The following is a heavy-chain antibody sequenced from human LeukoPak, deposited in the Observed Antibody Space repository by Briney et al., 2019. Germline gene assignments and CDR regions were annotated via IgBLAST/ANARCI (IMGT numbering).Heavy chain of an antibody. D-gene: IGHD1-26*01. J-gene: IGHJ4*02. CDR3: ASDWSGSYDESDY. CDR2: IIPILGIA. Sequence: SVKVSCEASGGTFSSYTISWVRQAPGQGLEWMGRIIPILGIANYAQKFQGRVTITADKSTSTAYMELSSLRSEDTAVYYCASDWSGSYDESDYWGQGTLVTVSS. CDR1: GGTFSSYT. V-gene: IGHV1-69*10.